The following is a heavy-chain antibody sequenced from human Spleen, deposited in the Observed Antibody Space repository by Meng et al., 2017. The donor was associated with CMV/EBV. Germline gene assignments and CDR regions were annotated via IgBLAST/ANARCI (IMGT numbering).Heavy chain of an antibody. CDR1: GGSVSSGNNY. CDR3: ARATGSSWVFQH. Sequence: QGQLQESGPGRVKPSPTLSLTCTVSGGSVSSGNNYWIWIRQPPGKGLEWIGRIYTSGSTNYNPSLKSRVTMSVDTSKNQFSLKLSSVTAADTAVYYCARATGSSWVFQHWGQGTLVTVSS. V-gene: IGHV4-61*02. CDR2: IYTSGST. J-gene: IGHJ1*01. D-gene: IGHD6-13*01.